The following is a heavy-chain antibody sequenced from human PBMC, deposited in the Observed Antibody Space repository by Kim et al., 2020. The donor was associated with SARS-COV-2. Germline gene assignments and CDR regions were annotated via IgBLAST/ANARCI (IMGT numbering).Heavy chain of an antibody. Sequence: GGSLRLSCAASGFTVSDYAMHWVRQAPGRGLEWVAVISYDGGNKYYADSVKGRFTTSRDNSKNTLYQQMNSLRTDTAVYYCARGGYYDSSGYPGYWGQGTLVTVSS. CDR2: ISYDGGNK. CDR3: ARGGYYDSSGYPGY. V-gene: IGHV3-30-3*01. D-gene: IGHD3-22*01. CDR1: GFTVSDYA. J-gene: IGHJ4*02.